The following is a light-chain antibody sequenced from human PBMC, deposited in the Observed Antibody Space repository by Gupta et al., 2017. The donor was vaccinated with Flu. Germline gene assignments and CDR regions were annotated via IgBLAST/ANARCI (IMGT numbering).Light chain of an antibody. Sequence: GPPARITCSGDALPKQYAYWYQQKSGQALMFIIYNADERPSGIPERFSGSSSGTTVTLTISGVQAEDEAEYYCQSADSSGTLWVFGGGTKLTVL. J-gene: IGLJ3*02. CDR3: QSADSSGTLWV. CDR1: ALPKQY. CDR2: NAD. V-gene: IGLV3-25*01.